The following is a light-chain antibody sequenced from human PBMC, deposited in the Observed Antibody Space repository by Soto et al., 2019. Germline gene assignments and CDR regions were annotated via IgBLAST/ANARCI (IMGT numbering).Light chain of an antibody. J-gene: IGKJ1*01. CDR3: QQYNGYST. Sequence: DIQMTQSPPTLSASVGDRVTITCRASQSIAPWLAWYEQKPGKAPKLLIYKASTLESVVPSRFSGGGSGTEFTFTISNLQPDDFATYYCQQYNGYSTFGQGTRVEIK. CDR2: KAS. V-gene: IGKV1-5*03. CDR1: QSIAPW.